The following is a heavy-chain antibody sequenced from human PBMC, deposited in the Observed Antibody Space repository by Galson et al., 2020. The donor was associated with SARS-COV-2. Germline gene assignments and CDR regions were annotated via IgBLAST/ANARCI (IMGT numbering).Heavy chain of an antibody. V-gene: IGHV1-24*01. D-gene: IGHD3-10*01. CDR1: GYTLTELS. CDR3: VTASGITMVRGNSYYP. J-gene: IGHJ5*02. CDR2: FDPEDGET. Sequence: ASVKVSCKVSGYTLTELSMHWARQAPGKGHDWMGGFDPEDGETIYAQTFQGRVPMTEDTSTDTAYMELSSLRSEDTAVYYCVTASGITMVRGNSYYPWGQGILVTVS.